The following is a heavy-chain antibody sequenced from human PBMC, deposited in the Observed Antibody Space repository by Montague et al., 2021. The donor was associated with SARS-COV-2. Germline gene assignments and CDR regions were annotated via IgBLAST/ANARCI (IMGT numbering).Heavy chain of an antibody. CDR3: ARTPTRPLSLDS. V-gene: IGHV4-4*07. J-gene: IGHJ4*02. CDR1: GGSITGFS. D-gene: IGHD6-6*01. CDR2: ATTSGTT. Sequence: SETLSLTCAVSGGSITGFSWSWVRQPAGKGLEWIGRATTSGTTNYSPSLMSRVTMSVDTSKNQFSLNLNSVTAADTAIYYCARTPTRPLSLDSWGQGTLVTVSS.